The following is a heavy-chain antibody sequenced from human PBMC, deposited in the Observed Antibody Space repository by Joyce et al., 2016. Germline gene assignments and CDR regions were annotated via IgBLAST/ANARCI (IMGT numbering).Heavy chain of an antibody. CDR2: ISTNANNI. CDR1: GFIFSGYY. Sequence: QVQLVESGGTLVKPGWSLRLSCAASGFIFSGYYRGWLRQAPGKGLDWVAYISTNANNIYYADSVKGRFTISRDNAKKSLYLQMDILTADDTAVYYCARAPSKATTYFYMDVWGEGTTVIVSS. J-gene: IGHJ6*03. D-gene: IGHD1-14*01. V-gene: IGHV3-11*04. CDR3: ARAPSKATTYFYMDV.